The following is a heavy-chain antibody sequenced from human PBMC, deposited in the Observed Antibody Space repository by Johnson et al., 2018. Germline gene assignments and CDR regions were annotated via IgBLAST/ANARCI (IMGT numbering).Heavy chain of an antibody. CDR2: IIPILDIT. V-gene: IGHV1-69*04. Sequence: QVQLVQSGAEVKKPGSSVKVSCKASGDTFSSYIISWVRQAPGHGLEWMGRIIPILDITNYAQKLHDRVTITLDKSSNTAYMDLSSLTSNDTAIYYCARDPQWLVTEDDFNVWGQGTMVTVSS. D-gene: IGHD6-19*01. J-gene: IGHJ3*01. CDR1: GDTFSSYI. CDR3: ARDPQWLVTEDDFNV.